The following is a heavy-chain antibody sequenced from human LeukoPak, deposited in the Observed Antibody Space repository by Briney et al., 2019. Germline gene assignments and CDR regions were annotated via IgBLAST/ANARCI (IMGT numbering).Heavy chain of an antibody. CDR2: IYYSGST. CDR3: ARATYRGFLDY. Sequence: SETLSLTCTVSGGSISSSSYYWGWIRQPPGKGLEWIGSIYYSGSTYYNPSLKSRVTISVDTSKNQFSLKLSSVTAADTAVYYCARATYRGFLDYWGQGTLVTVSS. V-gene: IGHV4-39*01. J-gene: IGHJ4*02. D-gene: IGHD3-10*01. CDR1: GGSISSSSYY.